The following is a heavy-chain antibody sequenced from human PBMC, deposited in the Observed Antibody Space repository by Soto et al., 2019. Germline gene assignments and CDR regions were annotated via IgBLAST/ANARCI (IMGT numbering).Heavy chain of an antibody. Sequence: SDTCSVGEGYSRSGGYYCSRIRKHPGKGLEWIGYIYYSGSTYYNPSLKSRVTISVDTSKNQFSLKLSSVTAADTAVYYCARTGNYYGSGSYAFDIWGQGTMVTVSS. CDR1: EGYSRSGGYY. V-gene: IGHV4-31*03. J-gene: IGHJ3*02. CDR3: ARTGNYYGSGSYAFDI. D-gene: IGHD3-10*01. CDR2: IYYSGST.